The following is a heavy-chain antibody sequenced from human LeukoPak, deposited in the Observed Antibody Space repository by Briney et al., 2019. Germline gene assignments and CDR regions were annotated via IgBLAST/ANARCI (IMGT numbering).Heavy chain of an antibody. V-gene: IGHV3-15*01. J-gene: IGHJ4*02. Sequence: GGSVRLSCAASGFTFSNAWMSWVRQAPGKGLEWVGRIKSKTDGGTTDYAAPVKGRFTILRDDSKNTLYLQMNSLKTEDTAVYYCTTVPLPYYDILTGYYEIDYWGQGTLVTVSS. CDR1: GFTFSNAW. CDR2: IKSKTDGGTT. D-gene: IGHD3-9*01. CDR3: TTVPLPYYDILTGYYEIDY.